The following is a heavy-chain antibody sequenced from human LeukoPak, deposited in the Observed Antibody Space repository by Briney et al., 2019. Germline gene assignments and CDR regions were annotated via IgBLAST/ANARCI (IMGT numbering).Heavy chain of an antibody. V-gene: IGHV3-30-3*01. CDR3: ASANDFWSGLSDY. CDR2: ISYDGGNK. D-gene: IGHD3-3*01. CDR1: GFTFSSYS. J-gene: IGHJ4*02. Sequence: PGRSLRLSCAASGFTFSSYSMHWVRQAPGQGLEWVAVISYDGGNKYYADSVKGRFTISRDNSKNTLYLQMNSLRAEDTAVYYCASANDFWSGLSDYWGQGSLVTVSS.